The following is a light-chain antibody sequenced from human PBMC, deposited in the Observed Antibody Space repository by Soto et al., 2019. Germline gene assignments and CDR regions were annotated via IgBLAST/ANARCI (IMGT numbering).Light chain of an antibody. Sequence: MTQSPSWLSASEGGRVSMPCRSSQGITNCLAWYQQKPGKAPKRLIYAASTLQSGVPSRFSGSGSGTEFTLTISSLQPDDFATYYCQHYNSYSQTFGQGTKVDIK. CDR2: AAS. V-gene: IGKV1-16*01. CDR3: QHYNSYSQT. J-gene: IGKJ1*01. CDR1: QGITNC.